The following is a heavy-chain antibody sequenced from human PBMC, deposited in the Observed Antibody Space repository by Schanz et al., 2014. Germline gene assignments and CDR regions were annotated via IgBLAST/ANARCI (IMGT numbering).Heavy chain of an antibody. Sequence: QVQLVQSGAEVKKPGASVKVSCKASGGTFSSFGINWVRQATGQGLEWMGWMNPNSGNTGYAQKFQGRVTMTADTSTSTAYMELRSLRSDDTAVYYCARGGYSSGWYDRDIAHFDYWGQGTLVTVSS. V-gene: IGHV1-8*01. CDR1: GGTFSSFG. CDR2: MNPNSGNT. CDR3: ARGGYSSGWYDRDIAHFDY. J-gene: IGHJ4*02. D-gene: IGHD6-19*01.